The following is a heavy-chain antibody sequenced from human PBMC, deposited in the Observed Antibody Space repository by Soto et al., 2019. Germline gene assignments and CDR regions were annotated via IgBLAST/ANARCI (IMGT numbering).Heavy chain of an antibody. Sequence: ASVKVSCTASGYTFTSYGISWVRQAPGQGLEWMGWISANSGNTNYAQKLQGRVTMTRDTSISTAYMELSRLRSDDTAVYYCARVGYYDSSGYYSPNDAFDIWGQGTMVTVSS. CDR3: ARVGYYDSSGYYSPNDAFDI. CDR1: GYTFTSYG. J-gene: IGHJ3*02. CDR2: ISANSGNT. D-gene: IGHD3-22*01. V-gene: IGHV1-18*01.